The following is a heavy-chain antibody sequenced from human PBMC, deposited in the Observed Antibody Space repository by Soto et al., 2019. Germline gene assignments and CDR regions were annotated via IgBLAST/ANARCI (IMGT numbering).Heavy chain of an antibody. CDR3: AASTFQYGVSGYLHLEV. Sequence: GXSGKLSCXAPGATFRNYAKSWVRQAPGQGLEWMGGIIPLFDSASYAQRSHDRVTITADKFTSTAYMELRSLTSEDTAVYYCAASTFQYGVSGYLHLEVWGQGTVVTVSS. CDR2: IIPLFDSA. D-gene: IGHD3-3*01. V-gene: IGHV1-69*06. CDR1: GATFRNYA. J-gene: IGHJ4*02.